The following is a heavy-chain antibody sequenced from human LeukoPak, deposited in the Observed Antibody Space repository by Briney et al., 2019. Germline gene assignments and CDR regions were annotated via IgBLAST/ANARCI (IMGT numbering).Heavy chain of an antibody. CDR2: INVRGGNT. V-gene: IGHV3-23*01. CDR1: GFTFSTYA. J-gene: IGHJ4*02. Sequence: GGSLRLSCAASGFTFSTYAMTWVRQAPGKGLEWVSTINVRGGNTYYADSVKGRFTISRDTSKNTLYLQMNSLRAEDTAVYYCAKGGTYFSYFDYWGRGTLVTVSS. CDR3: AKGGTYFSYFDY. D-gene: IGHD3-3*01.